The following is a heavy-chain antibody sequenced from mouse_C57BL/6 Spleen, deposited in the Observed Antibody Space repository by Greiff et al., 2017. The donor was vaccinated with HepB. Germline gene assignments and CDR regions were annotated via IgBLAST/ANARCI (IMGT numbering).Heavy chain of an antibody. V-gene: IGHV3-6*01. D-gene: IGHD4-1*01. CDR2: ISYDGSN. CDR3: ARYSWDVWYFDV. Sequence: EVKLEESGPGLVKPSQSLSLTCSVTGYSITSGYYWNWIRQFPGNKLEWMGYISYDGSNNYNPSLKNRISITRDTSKNQFFLKLNSVTTEDTATYYCARYSWDVWYFDVWGTGTTVTVSS. CDR1: GYSITSGYY. J-gene: IGHJ1*03.